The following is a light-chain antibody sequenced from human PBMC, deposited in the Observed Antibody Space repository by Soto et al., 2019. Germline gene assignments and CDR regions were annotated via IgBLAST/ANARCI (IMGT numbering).Light chain of an antibody. CDR3: QSYDSSLSGSVV. CDR2: GNN. CDR1: SSNIGAGYD. V-gene: IGLV1-40*01. Sequence: QSVLTQPPSVSGAPGQRVTISCTGSSSNIGAGYDVHWYQQLPGTAPKLLIYGNNNRPSGVPDRFSGSKSGTSASLAITGLQAEDEADYYCQSYDSSLSGSVVFGRGTKLTVL. J-gene: IGLJ2*01.